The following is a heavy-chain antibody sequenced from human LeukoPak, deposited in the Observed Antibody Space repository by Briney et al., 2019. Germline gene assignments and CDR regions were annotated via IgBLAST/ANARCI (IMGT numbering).Heavy chain of an antibody. CDR1: GGSISSSSYY. D-gene: IGHD3-9*01. CDR2: IYYSGST. CDR3: ARKYYDILTGLPYYFDY. V-gene: IGHV4-61*05. J-gene: IGHJ4*02. Sequence: SETLSLTCTVSGGSISSSSYYWGWIRQPPGKGLEWIGYIYYSGSTNYNPSLKRRVTISVDTSKNQFSLKLSSVTAADTAVYYCARKYYDILTGLPYYFDYWGQGTLVTVSS.